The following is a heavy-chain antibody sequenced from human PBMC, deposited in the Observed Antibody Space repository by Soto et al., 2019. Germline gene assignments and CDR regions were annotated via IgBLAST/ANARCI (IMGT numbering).Heavy chain of an antibody. D-gene: IGHD2-2*01. CDR1: GGSISPYY. CDR2: IHSSGST. J-gene: IGHJ4*01. V-gene: IGHV4-4*07. CDR3: AREEGRGTSCPHCGDFDS. Sequence: SETLSLTCTVSGGSISPYYWNWIRQPAGKGLEWIGRIHSSGSTNYNPSLKSRVTMSVDTSNNQFSLNVNSVTAADTAVYYCAREEGRGTSCPHCGDFDSWGQGTLVTVSS.